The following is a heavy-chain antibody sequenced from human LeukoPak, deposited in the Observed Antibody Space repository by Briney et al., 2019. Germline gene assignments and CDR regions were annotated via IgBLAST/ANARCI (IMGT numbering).Heavy chain of an antibody. Sequence: GGSLRLSCAASGFTFSSYWMTWVRQAPGKGLEWVANIKQDGSEKYYVDSVKGRFTISRDNAKNSLYLQMNSLRAEDTDVYYCARRRADRQSFFFDYWGQGPLVTVSS. CDR1: GFTFSSYW. D-gene: IGHD6-6*01. CDR2: IKQDGSEK. J-gene: IGHJ4*02. CDR3: ARRRADRQSFFFDY. V-gene: IGHV3-7*01.